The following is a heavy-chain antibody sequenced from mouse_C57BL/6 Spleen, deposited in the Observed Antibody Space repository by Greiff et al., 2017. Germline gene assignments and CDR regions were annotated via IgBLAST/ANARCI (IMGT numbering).Heavy chain of an antibody. CDR1: GFTFTDYY. Sequence: DVKLVESGGGLVQPGGSLSLSCAASGFTFTDYYMSWVRQPPGKALEWLGFIINKANGYTTEYSASMKGRFTIARDNSQSILYLQMNALGAEASATYCCASSLDDYYVAYWGQGTLVTVSA. D-gene: IGHD1-1*02. CDR2: IINKANGYTT. V-gene: IGHV7-3*01. J-gene: IGHJ3*01. CDR3: ASSLDDYYVAY.